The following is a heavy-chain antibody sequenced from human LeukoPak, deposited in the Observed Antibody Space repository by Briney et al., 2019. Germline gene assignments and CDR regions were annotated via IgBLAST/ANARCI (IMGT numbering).Heavy chain of an antibody. CDR2: IYYSGNT. CDR3: ARDRVVSLPEFDYYMDV. J-gene: IGHJ6*03. Sequence: PSETLSLTCTVSGGSINRSNYYWGWIRQPPGKGLEWIGSIYYSGNTYYNPSLKSRVTISADTSKTQFSLKLSSVAAADTAVYYCARDRVVSLPEFDYYMDVWGKGTTVTISS. D-gene: IGHD2-15*01. CDR1: GGSINRSNYY. V-gene: IGHV4-39*07.